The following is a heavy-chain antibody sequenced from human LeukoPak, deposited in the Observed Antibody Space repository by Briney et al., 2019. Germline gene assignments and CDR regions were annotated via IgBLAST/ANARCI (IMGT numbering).Heavy chain of an antibody. V-gene: IGHV1-8*02. CDR1: GYTFTSYY. J-gene: IGHJ4*02. CDR3: ARACSGGSCTDY. Sequence: ASVKVSCKASGYTFTSYYMHWVRQATGQGLEWMGWMNPNSGNTGYAQKFQGRVTMTRNTSISTAYMELSSLRSEDTAVYYCARACSGGSCTDYWGQGTLVTVSS. CDR2: MNPNSGNT. D-gene: IGHD2-15*01.